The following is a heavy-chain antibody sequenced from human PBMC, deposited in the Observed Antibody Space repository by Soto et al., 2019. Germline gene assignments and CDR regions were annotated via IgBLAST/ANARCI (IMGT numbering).Heavy chain of an antibody. Sequence: PSETLSLTCTVSGGSISSGGYSWSWIRQPPGKGLEWIGYIYHSGSTYYNPSLKSRVTISVDKSKNQFSLKLSSVTAADTAVYYCASLGYSYDLRLDYWGQGTLVTVSS. J-gene: IGHJ4*02. CDR2: IYHSGST. D-gene: IGHD5-18*01. CDR1: GGSISSGGYS. V-gene: IGHV4-30-2*01. CDR3: ASLGYSYDLRLDY.